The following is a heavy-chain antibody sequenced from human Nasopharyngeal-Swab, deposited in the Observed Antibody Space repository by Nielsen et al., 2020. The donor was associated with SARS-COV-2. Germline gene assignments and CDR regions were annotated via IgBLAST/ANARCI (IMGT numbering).Heavy chain of an antibody. V-gene: IGHV4-59*01. Sequence: SETLSLTCTVSGGSISSYYWSWIRQPPGKGLEWIGYIYYSGSTNYNPSLKSRVTISVDTSKNQFSLKLSSVTAADTAVYYCARDDGYSYGYDYWSQGTLVTVSS. CDR1: GGSISSYY. CDR2: IYYSGST. D-gene: IGHD5-18*01. CDR3: ARDDGYSYGYDY. J-gene: IGHJ4*02.